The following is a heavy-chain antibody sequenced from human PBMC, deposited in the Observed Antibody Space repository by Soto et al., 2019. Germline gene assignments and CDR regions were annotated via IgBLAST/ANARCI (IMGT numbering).Heavy chain of an antibody. D-gene: IGHD2-15*01. J-gene: IGHJ4*02. CDR3: ARCSGGSCYIDY. CDR2: IFNNVST. CDR1: GGSVSSASYN. Sequence: SETLSLTCTVSGGSVSSASYNWCWIRQPPGRGLEWIGYIFNNVSTSYNPSLESRVTISVDTSKNQFSLNLSSVTAPDTAVYYCARCSGGSCYIDYWGPGTLVTVSS. V-gene: IGHV4-61*01.